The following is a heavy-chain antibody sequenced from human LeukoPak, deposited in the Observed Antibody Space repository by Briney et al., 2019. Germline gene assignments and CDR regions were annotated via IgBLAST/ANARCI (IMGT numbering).Heavy chain of an antibody. CDR2: IKEDGSEM. CDR1: GFMVSRYW. V-gene: IGHV3-7*03. CDR3: ARALGGFSDY. D-gene: IGHD3-16*01. Sequence: SGGSLRLSCAASGFMVSRYWMSWVRQAPGNGLEWVANIKEDGSEMYHVDSVKGRFTISRDNAKNSLYLQMNILRAEDTAVYDCARALGGFSDYWGQGTLVTVSS. J-gene: IGHJ4*02.